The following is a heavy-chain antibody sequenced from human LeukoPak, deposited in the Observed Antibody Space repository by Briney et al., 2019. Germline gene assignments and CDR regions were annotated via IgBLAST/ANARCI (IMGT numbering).Heavy chain of an antibody. Sequence: GGSLRLSCAASGFTFSSYAMNWVRQAPGKGLEWVSAISGSGDSTYYADSVKGRFTISRDNSRNTLYLQMNSLGAEDTAVYYCAKGEGIIVVPAATYWGQGTLVTVSS. D-gene: IGHD2-2*01. J-gene: IGHJ4*02. CDR2: ISGSGDST. CDR1: GFTFSSYA. V-gene: IGHV3-23*01. CDR3: AKGEGIIVVPAATY.